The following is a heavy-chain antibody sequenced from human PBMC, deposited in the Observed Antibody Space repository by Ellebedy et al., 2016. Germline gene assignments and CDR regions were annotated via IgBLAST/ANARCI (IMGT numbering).Heavy chain of an antibody. D-gene: IGHD4-11*01. CDR1: GFSLTTNAVV. V-gene: IGHV2-5*01. Sequence: SGPTLVKPTQTLTLTCTFSGFSLTTNAVVVGWVRQPPGKALEWLAFIYGNDDKRYSPSLRSRLTITRDTSKNQVVLTLTNVDPVDTATYYCVHRTTVTSVDHWGQGTLVTVSS. CDR3: VHRTTVTSVDH. J-gene: IGHJ5*02. CDR2: IYGNDDK.